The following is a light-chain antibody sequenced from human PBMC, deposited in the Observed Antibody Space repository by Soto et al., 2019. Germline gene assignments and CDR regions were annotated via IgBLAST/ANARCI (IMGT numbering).Light chain of an antibody. V-gene: IGKV3-11*01. J-gene: IGKJ5*01. CDR1: QSVSTY. CDR2: DAS. CDR3: HQRSNGIT. Sequence: EIELTQSPATLSLSPGERATLSCRASQSVSTYLAWYQQKPGQAPSLLIYDASNRATGIPARFSGSGSGTDFPITSSSLRPEDVAVYYCHQRSNGITLGQGTLLE.